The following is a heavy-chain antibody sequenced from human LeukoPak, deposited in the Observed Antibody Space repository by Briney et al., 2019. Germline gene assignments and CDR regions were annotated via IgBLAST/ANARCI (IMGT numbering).Heavy chain of an antibody. V-gene: IGHV3-7*03. Sequence: GGSLRLSCAASGFTFSSYWMSWVRQAPGKGLEWVANIKQDGSEKYYADSVKGRFTISRDNAKNSLYLQMNSLRAEDTALYYCAKVISSSWYSFDYWGQGTLVTVSS. D-gene: IGHD6-13*01. CDR1: GFTFSSYW. J-gene: IGHJ4*02. CDR2: IKQDGSEK. CDR3: AKVISSSWYSFDY.